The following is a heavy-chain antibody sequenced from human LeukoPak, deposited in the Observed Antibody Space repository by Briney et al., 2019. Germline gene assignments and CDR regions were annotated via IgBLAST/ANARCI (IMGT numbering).Heavy chain of an antibody. CDR2: IYHSGST. V-gene: IGHV4-30-2*01. J-gene: IGHJ4*02. Sequence: PSQTLSLTCAVSGGSISRGGYSWSWIRQPPGKGLEWIGYIYHSGSTYYNPSLKSRVTISVDRSKNQFSLKLSSVTAADTAVYYCARFSPSKLFDYWGQGTLVTVSS. CDR1: GGSISRGGYS. CDR3: ARFSPSKLFDY.